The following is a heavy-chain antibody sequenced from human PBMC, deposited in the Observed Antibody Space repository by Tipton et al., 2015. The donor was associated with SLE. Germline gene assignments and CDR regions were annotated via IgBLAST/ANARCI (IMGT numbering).Heavy chain of an antibody. J-gene: IGHJ4*02. D-gene: IGHD6-19*01. CDR3: ARDRDSSGWVFDY. V-gene: IGHV4-59*12. CDR2: IYYSGST. CDR1: GGSFSGYY. Sequence: TLSLTCAVYGGSFSGYYWSWIRQPPGKGLEWIGYIYYSGSTNYNPSLKSRVTISVDTSKNQFSLKLSSVTAADTAVYYCARDRDSSGWVFDYWGQGTLVTVSS.